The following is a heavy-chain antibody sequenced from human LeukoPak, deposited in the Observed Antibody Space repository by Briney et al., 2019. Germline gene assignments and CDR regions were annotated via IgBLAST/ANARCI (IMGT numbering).Heavy chain of an antibody. CDR2: IKQDGSEK. Sequence: GGSLRLSCAASGFTFSSYWMSWVRQAPGKGLEWVANIKQDGSEKYYVDSVKGRFTISRDNAKNSLYLQMNSLRAEDTAVYYCARDFKDPRYCSSTSCYNYYYYYMDVWGKGTTVTVSS. CDR1: GFTFSSYW. J-gene: IGHJ6*03. D-gene: IGHD2-2*02. V-gene: IGHV3-7*01. CDR3: ARDFKDPRYCSSTSCYNYYYYYMDV.